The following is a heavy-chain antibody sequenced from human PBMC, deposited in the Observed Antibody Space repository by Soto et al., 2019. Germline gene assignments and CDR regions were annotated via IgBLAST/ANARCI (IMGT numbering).Heavy chain of an antibody. CDR3: ATAEVDY. CDR1: GFTYGNSW. Sequence: GGSLRLSCAASGFTYGNSWMHWVRQAPGEGLEWVSRMNSDGSSTNYADSVKGRFTVSRDNAKNTLYLQMNSLRAEDTAVYYCATAEVDYWGPGTLVTVSS. J-gene: IGHJ4*02. V-gene: IGHV3-74*01. CDR2: MNSDGSST.